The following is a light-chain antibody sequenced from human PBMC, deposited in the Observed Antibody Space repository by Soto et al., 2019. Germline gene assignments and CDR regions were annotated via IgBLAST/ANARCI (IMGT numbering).Light chain of an antibody. Sequence: QSALTQPPSASGSPGQSVTISCTGTSSDIGGYNYVSWYQQHPGKAPKLMIYEVTKRPSGVPDRFSASRSGNTASLTVSGLQAEDEADYYCSSFTGSNNLYVLGNGTKLTVL. CDR1: SSDIGGYNY. V-gene: IGLV2-8*01. CDR3: SSFTGSNNLYV. CDR2: EVT. J-gene: IGLJ1*01.